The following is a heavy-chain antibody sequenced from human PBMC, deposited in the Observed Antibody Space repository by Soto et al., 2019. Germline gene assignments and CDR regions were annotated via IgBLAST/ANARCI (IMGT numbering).Heavy chain of an antibody. J-gene: IGHJ4*02. CDR3: ARSGVGATADY. Sequence: GGSLRLSCAASGFTFSSNSMNWVRQAPGKGLEWVSYISSSSSIIYYADSVKGRFTISRDNAKNSLYLQMNSLRAEDTAVYYCARSGVGATADYWGQGSLVTVSS. V-gene: IGHV3-48*01. CDR1: GFTFSSNS. CDR2: ISSSSSII. D-gene: IGHD1-26*01.